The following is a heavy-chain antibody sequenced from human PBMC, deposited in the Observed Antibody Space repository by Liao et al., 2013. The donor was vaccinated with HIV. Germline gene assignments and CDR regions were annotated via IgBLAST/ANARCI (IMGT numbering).Heavy chain of an antibody. D-gene: IGHD5-24*01. J-gene: IGHJ3*02. CDR1: GDSFSGYY. V-gene: IGHV4-34*01. CDR3: ARGSGPRGDAFDI. Sequence: QVQLQQWGAGLLKPSETLSLTCAVYGDSFSGYYWSWIRQPPGKGLEWIGEINHSGSTNYNASLKSRVTISVDMSKKQFSLKLNSVTAADTAVYYCARGSGPRGDAFDIWGQGTMVTVSS. CDR2: INHSGST.